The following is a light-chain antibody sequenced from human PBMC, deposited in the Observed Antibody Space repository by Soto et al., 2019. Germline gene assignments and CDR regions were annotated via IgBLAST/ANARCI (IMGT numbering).Light chain of an antibody. Sequence: DIQMTQSPSTLSASVGDRVTINCRASQSISSWLAWYQQKPGKAPKLLIYDASSLESGVPSRFSGSGSGTEFTLTISSLQPDDFATYYCQQYDNLPLTFGGGTKVEIK. CDR3: QQYDNLPLT. CDR1: QSISSW. CDR2: DAS. J-gene: IGKJ4*01. V-gene: IGKV1-5*01.